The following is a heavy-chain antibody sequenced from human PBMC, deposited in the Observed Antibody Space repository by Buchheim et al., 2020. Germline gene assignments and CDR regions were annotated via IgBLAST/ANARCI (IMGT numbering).Heavy chain of an antibody. Sequence: QVQLQQWGAGLLKPSETLSLNCAVYGGSFSRSSWSWIRKTPGKGLEWIGEINHTGSTNYTPSLKSRVTISVDRSKKQVSLKLTSVTAADTAVYYCAVTTRGDFWSWGWFDPWGQGTL. CDR2: INHTGST. CDR3: AVTTRGDFWSWGWFDP. D-gene: IGHD3-3*01. CDR1: GGSFSRSS. V-gene: IGHV4-34*02. J-gene: IGHJ5*02.